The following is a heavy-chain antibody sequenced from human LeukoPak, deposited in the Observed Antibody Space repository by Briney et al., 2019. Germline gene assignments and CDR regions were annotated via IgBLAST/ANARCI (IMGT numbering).Heavy chain of an antibody. CDR2: ISAYNGNT. D-gene: IGHD7-27*01. Sequence: GASVKVSCKASGYTFTSYGISWVRQAPGQGLEWMGWISAYNGNTNFAQKLQDRVTMTTDTSTSTAYMGLRSLRSDDTAVYYCARAEKPNWGNYYYYCMDVWDKGTTVTVSS. J-gene: IGHJ6*03. V-gene: IGHV1-18*01. CDR1: GYTFTSYG. CDR3: ARAEKPNWGNYYYYCMDV.